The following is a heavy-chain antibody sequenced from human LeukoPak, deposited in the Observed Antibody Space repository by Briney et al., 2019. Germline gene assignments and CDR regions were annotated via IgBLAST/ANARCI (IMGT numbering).Heavy chain of an antibody. Sequence: SETLSLTCTVSGGSISSYYWSWIRQPPGKGLEWIGYIYYSGSTNYNPSLKSRATISVDTSKNQFSLKLSSVTAADTAVYYCARTRGGGYFDYWGQGTLVTVSS. V-gene: IGHV4-59*01. D-gene: IGHD3-16*01. CDR3: ARTRGGGYFDY. CDR1: GGSISSYY. J-gene: IGHJ4*02. CDR2: IYYSGST.